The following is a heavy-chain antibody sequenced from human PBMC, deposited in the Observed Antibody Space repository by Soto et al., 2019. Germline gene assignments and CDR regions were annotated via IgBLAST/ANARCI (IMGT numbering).Heavy chain of an antibody. CDR1: GLSLSTNGEG. CDR2: IYWDDDK. Sequence: ASGPTLVNPTLTLTLTCTFSGLSLSTNGEGVGWIRQPPGKALEWLALIYWDDDKRYSPSLKSRLTITKDTSKNQVVLTMTNMDPVDTATYYCAHSEAITIFGVVTPRPFDPWGQGTLVTVSS. V-gene: IGHV2-5*02. CDR3: AHSEAITIFGVVTPRPFDP. J-gene: IGHJ5*02. D-gene: IGHD3-3*01.